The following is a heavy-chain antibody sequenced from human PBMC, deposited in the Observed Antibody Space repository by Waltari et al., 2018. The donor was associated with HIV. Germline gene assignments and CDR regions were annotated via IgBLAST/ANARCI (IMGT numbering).Heavy chain of an antibody. Sequence: QVQLVQSGAEVKKPGASVKVSCKASGYTFTKYGISWVRQAPEQGLEWMGWISPNDGDTNYAQNLQGRVTMTTDTSTSTVYMELRNLRFDDTAVYYCARDYGYGDYGNWWDCFDPWGQGTLVTVSS. CDR2: ISPNDGDT. D-gene: IGHD4-17*01. V-gene: IGHV1-18*01. CDR3: ARDYGYGDYGNWWDCFDP. J-gene: IGHJ5*02. CDR1: GYTFTKYG.